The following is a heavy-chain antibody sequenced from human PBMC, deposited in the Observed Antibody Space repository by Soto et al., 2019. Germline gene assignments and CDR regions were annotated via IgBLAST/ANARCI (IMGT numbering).Heavy chain of an antibody. Sequence: GGALRLSCAASGFTFSSYWMHWVRQAPGKGLVWVSRINSDGSSTSYADSVKGRFTISRDNAKNTLYLQMNSLRAEDTAVYYCARGYCSGGSCYYYYYMDVWGKGTTVTVSS. J-gene: IGHJ6*03. V-gene: IGHV3-74*01. D-gene: IGHD2-15*01. CDR2: INSDGSST. CDR3: ARGYCSGGSCYYYYYMDV. CDR1: GFTFSSYW.